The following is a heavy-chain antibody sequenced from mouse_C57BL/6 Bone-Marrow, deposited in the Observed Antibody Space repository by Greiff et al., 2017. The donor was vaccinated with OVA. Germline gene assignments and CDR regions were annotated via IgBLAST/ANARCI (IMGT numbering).Heavy chain of an antibody. Sequence: QVQLQQSGPELVKPGASVKLSCKASGYTFTSYDINWVKQRPGQGLEWIGRIYTRDGSTKYKEKLKGKATLPVDTSSSTTYMALHSLTSEDSAVYFCAREGDYDYDPRWYFDVWGTGTTVTVSS. V-gene: IGHV1-85*01. CDR1: GYTFTSYD. CDR2: IYTRDGST. D-gene: IGHD2-4*01. CDR3: AREGDYDYDPRWYFDV. J-gene: IGHJ1*03.